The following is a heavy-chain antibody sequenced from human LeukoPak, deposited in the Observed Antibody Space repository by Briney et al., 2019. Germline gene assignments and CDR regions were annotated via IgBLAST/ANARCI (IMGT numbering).Heavy chain of an antibody. CDR3: ARDADYYDSSGYYAGYFDY. CDR1: GYTFTGYY. V-gene: IGHV1-2*02. CDR2: INPNSGGT. D-gene: IGHD3-22*01. J-gene: IGHJ4*02. Sequence: ASVKVSCKASGYTFTGYYMHWVRHAPGQGLEWMGWINPNSGGTNNAQKFQGRVTMTRDTSISTAYMELSRLRSDDTAVYYCARDADYYDSSGYYAGYFDYWGQGTLVTV.